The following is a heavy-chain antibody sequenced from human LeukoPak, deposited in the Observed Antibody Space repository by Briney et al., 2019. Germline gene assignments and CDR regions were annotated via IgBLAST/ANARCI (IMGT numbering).Heavy chain of an antibody. Sequence: SETLSLTCTVSGGSISSYYWRWIRQPAGKGREWIGDIYYSGSSNYNPSLKRRVTISVDTYKKQFSLNLSSVTAADTAVYYCARAHRPGYSGGYYGRNAFDIWGQGTMVTVSS. D-gene: IGHD1-26*01. CDR2: IYYSGSS. V-gene: IGHV4-59*01. CDR1: GGSISSYY. CDR3: ARAHRPGYSGGYYGRNAFDI. J-gene: IGHJ3*02.